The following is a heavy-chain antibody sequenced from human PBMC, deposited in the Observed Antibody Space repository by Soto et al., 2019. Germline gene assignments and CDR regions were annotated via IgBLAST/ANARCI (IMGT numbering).Heavy chain of an antibody. Sequence: QLQLQESGPGLVKPSETLSLTCTVSGGSISSSSYYWGWIRQPPGKGLEWIGSIYYSGSTYYNPSLKSRVTISVDTSKNQFSLKLSSVTAADTAVYYCARKYYYDSSGWFDYWGQGTLVTVSS. CDR1: GGSISSSSYY. V-gene: IGHV4-39*01. CDR2: IYYSGST. J-gene: IGHJ4*02. CDR3: ARKYYYDSSGWFDY. D-gene: IGHD3-22*01.